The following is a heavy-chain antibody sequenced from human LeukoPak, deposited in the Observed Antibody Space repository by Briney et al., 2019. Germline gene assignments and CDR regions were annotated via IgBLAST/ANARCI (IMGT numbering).Heavy chain of an antibody. CDR3: AKDVSDYYDSSGYYPPYFDY. J-gene: IGHJ4*02. CDR2: ISYDGSNK. CDR1: GFTFSSYG. V-gene: IGHV3-30*18. Sequence: PGGSLRPSCAASGFTFSSYGMHWVRQAPGKGLEWVAVISYDGSNKYYADSVKGRFTISRDNSKNTLYLQMNSLRAEDTAVYYCAKDVSDYYDSSGYYPPYFDYWGQGTLVTVSS. D-gene: IGHD3-22*01.